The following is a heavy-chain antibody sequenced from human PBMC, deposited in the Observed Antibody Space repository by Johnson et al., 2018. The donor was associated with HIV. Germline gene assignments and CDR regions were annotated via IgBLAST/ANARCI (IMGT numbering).Heavy chain of an antibody. V-gene: IGHV3-7*01. CDR2: INQDGSDK. D-gene: IGHD3-22*01. J-gene: IGHJ3*02. CDR1: GFTFSNHH. Sequence: VQLVESGGGLVQPGGSLRLSCAVSGFTFSNHHMTWVRQAPGKGLEWVANINQDGSDKYYVDSVKGRFTISRDNDKNSLYLQMNSLRAEDTAVYYCARDSKARFPTITMIDAFDIWGQGTMVTVSS. CDR3: ARDSKARFPTITMIDAFDI.